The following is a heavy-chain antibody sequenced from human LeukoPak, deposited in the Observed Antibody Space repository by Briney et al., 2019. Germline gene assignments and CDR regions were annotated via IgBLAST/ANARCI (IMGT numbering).Heavy chain of an antibody. D-gene: IGHD2/OR15-2a*01. CDR3: ARRTTWFDY. Sequence: ASVKVSCKASGYTFTGYSVHWVRQGPGQGLEWMGWISTYNGNTNYAQKLQGRVTMTTDTSTSTAYMELRSLRSDDTAVYYCARRTTWFDYWGQGTLVTVSS. J-gene: IGHJ4*02. CDR1: GYTFTGYS. V-gene: IGHV1-18*04. CDR2: ISTYNGNT.